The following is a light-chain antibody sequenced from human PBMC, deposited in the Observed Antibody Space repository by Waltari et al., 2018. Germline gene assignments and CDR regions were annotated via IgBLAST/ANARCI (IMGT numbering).Light chain of an antibody. Sequence: DIVITQSPDSLPVSLGGRPTINCQSRQSVLHSSNNKNYLAWYQQKPRQPPKLLIYRASTRDSGVPDRFSGSGSGTDFTLTISSLQAEDVAVYYCQQYFRAPYTFGQGTKLEIK. CDR1: QSVLHSSNNKNY. V-gene: IGKV4-1*01. J-gene: IGKJ2*01. CDR3: QQYFRAPYT. CDR2: RAS.